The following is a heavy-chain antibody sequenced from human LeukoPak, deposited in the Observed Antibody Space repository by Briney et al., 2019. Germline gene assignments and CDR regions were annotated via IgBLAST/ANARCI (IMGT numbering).Heavy chain of an antibody. D-gene: IGHD3-10*01. J-gene: IGHJ4*02. V-gene: IGHV3-30*04. Sequence: GGSLRLSCAASGFSFSSYAMHWVRQAPGKGLEWVALILYDGSNKYYAESAKGRFTISRDNSKNTLYLQIDSLRVEDAAVYYCARDAGWFGEKRYFDYWGQGTLVTVSS. CDR1: GFSFSSYA. CDR2: ILYDGSNK. CDR3: ARDAGWFGEKRYFDY.